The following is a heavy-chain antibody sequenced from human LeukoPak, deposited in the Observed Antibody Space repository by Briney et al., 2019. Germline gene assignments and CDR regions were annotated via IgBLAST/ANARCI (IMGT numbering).Heavy chain of an antibody. J-gene: IGHJ6*02. CDR3: ARDQYGSGSYPTLYYYYGMDV. V-gene: IGHV4-34*01. CDR1: GGSFSGYY. D-gene: IGHD3-10*01. Sequence: PSETLSLTCAVYGGSFSGYYWSWIRQPPGKGLEWIGEINHSGSTNYNPSLKSRVTISVDTSKNQFSLKLSSVTAADKAVYYCARDQYGSGSYPTLYYYYGMDVWGQGTTVTVSS. CDR2: INHSGST.